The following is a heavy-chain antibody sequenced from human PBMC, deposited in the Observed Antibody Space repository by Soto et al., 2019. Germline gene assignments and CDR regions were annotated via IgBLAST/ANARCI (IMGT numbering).Heavy chain of an antibody. CDR2: IWYDGSNK. V-gene: IGHV3-33*01. Sequence: PGGSLRLSCAASGFTFSSYGMHWVRQAPGKGLEWVAVIWYDGSNKYYADSVKGRFTISRDNSKNTLYLQMNSLRAEDTAVYYCARDSGSFSSYSYSGMDFWDQGTTVTVSS. J-gene: IGHJ6*02. CDR3: ARDSGSFSSYSYSGMDF. D-gene: IGHD1-26*01. CDR1: GFTFSSYG.